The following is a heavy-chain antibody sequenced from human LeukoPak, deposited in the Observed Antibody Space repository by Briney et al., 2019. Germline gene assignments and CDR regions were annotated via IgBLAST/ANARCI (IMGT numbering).Heavy chain of an antibody. Sequence: ASVKVSCKASGYIFTGYYMHWVRQAPGQGLEWMGWINPNSGGTNYAQKFQGRVTMTRDTSISTAYMELSSLRSDDTAVYYCARGYCSGDCFTLFDYWGQGTLVTVSS. V-gene: IGHV1-2*02. J-gene: IGHJ4*02. CDR2: INPNSGGT. CDR1: GYIFTGYY. D-gene: IGHD2-21*02. CDR3: ARGYCSGDCFTLFDY.